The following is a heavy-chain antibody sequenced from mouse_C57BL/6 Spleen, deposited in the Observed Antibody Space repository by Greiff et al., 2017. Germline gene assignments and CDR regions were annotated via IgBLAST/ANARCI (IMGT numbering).Heavy chain of an antibody. CDR3: ARIYDGYCEYMDV. CDR2: IDPEDGET. D-gene: IGHD2-3*01. Sequence: VQLQQSGAELVKPGASVKLSCTASGFNFTDYYMHWVKQRTEQGLEWIGRIDPEDGETKYAPKFQGKATITADKSSNTASLQLSSLTSEDTAVXYCARIYDGYCEYMDVWGTGTTVTVSS. CDR1: GFNFTDYY. J-gene: IGHJ1*03. V-gene: IGHV14-2*01.